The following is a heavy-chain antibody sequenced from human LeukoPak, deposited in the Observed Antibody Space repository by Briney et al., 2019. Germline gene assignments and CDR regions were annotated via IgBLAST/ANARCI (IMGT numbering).Heavy chain of an antibody. CDR2: IFHSGST. V-gene: IGHV4-31*03. Sequence: TLSLTCTVSGGPIGSGGYHWSWIRQLPGKGLEWIGNIFHSGSTYYNPSLKSRFTISVDTSKNQFSLKLSSVTAADTAVYYCARDTSSVGAFDIWGQGTMVTVSS. CDR1: GGPIGSGGYH. CDR3: ARDTSSVGAFDI. D-gene: IGHD3-22*01. J-gene: IGHJ3*02.